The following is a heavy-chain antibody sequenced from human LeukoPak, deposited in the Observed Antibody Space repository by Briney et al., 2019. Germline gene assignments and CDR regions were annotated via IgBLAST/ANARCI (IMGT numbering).Heavy chain of an antibody. D-gene: IGHD3-10*01. J-gene: IGHJ4*02. CDR3: ARDFYYGSGRFDY. V-gene: IGHV3-48*03. CDR2: ISSGGSTI. Sequence: GGSLRLSCAASGVTFSNYEMNWVRQAPGKGLEWVSYISSGGSTIYYADSVKGRFTISRDNAKNSLYLQMNSLRAEDTAIYYCARDFYYGSGRFDYWGQGTLVTVSS. CDR1: GVTFSNYE.